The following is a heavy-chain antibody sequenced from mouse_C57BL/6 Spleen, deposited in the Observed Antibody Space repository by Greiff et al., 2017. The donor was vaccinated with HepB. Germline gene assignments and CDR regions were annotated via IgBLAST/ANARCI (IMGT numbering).Heavy chain of an antibody. V-gene: IGHV5-12*01. CDR2: ISNGGGST. CDR1: GFTFSDYY. Sequence: EVKVEESGGGLVQPGGSLKLSCAASGFTFSDYYMYWVRQTPEKRLEWVAYISNGGGSTYYPDTVKGRFTISRDNAKNTLYLQMSRLKSEDTAMYYCARRNDGYYNGFAYWGQGTLVTVSA. J-gene: IGHJ3*01. CDR3: ARRNDGYYNGFAY. D-gene: IGHD2-3*01.